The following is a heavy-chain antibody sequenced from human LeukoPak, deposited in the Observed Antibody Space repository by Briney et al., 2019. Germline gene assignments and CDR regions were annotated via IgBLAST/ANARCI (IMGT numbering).Heavy chain of an antibody. V-gene: IGHV3-64*01. CDR1: GFTFSSYA. D-gene: IGHD2-8*02. CDR2: ISSNGGST. J-gene: IGHJ3*02. CDR3: ARVSLVVKDAFDI. Sequence: GGSLRLSCAASGFTFSSYAMHWVRQAPGKGLEYVSAISSNGGSTYYANSVKGRFTISRDNSKNTLYLQMGSLRAEDMAVYYCARVSLVVKDAFDIWGQGTMVTVSS.